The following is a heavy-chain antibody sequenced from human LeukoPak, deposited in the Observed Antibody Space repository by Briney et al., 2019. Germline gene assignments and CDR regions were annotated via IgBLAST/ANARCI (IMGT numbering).Heavy chain of an antibody. D-gene: IGHD4-17*01. CDR1: GFTFSSYG. CDR2: ISYDGSNE. V-gene: IGHV3-30*03. Sequence: GRSLRLSCAASGFTFSSYGMHWVRQAPGKGLEWVAVISYDGSNEYYADSVKGRFTISRDNSKNTLYLQMNSLRAEDTAVYYCAIQAGDFDYWGQGTLVTVSS. CDR3: AIQAGDFDY. J-gene: IGHJ4*02.